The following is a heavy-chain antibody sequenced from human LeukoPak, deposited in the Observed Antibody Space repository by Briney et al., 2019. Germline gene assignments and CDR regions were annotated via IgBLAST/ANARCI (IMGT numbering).Heavy chain of an antibody. CDR2: ISAYNGNT. Sequence: GASVKVSCKASGYTFTSYGISWVRQAPGQGLEWMGWISAYNGNTNYAQKLQGRVTMTTDTSTSAAYMELRSLRSDDTAVYYCARVKYSSSSSSYNWFDPWGQGTLVTVSS. CDR1: GYTFTSYG. CDR3: ARVKYSSSSSSYNWFDP. D-gene: IGHD6-6*01. V-gene: IGHV1-18*01. J-gene: IGHJ5*02.